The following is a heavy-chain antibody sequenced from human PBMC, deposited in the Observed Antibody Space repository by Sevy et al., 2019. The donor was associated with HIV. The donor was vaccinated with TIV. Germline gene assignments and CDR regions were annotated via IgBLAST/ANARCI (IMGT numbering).Heavy chain of an antibody. CDR1: GFSFSSYG. D-gene: IGHD3-16*01. Sequence: GGSLRLSCAASGFSFSSYGMHWVRQAPGKGLEWISYIQYDGSNKDYADSVKGRFTISRDNSKNTLYLQMNSLRVEDRAVFYCVKEGGGEGGDHWGQGTLVTVSS. CDR2: IQYDGSNK. CDR3: VKEGGGEGGDH. J-gene: IGHJ4*02. V-gene: IGHV3-30*02.